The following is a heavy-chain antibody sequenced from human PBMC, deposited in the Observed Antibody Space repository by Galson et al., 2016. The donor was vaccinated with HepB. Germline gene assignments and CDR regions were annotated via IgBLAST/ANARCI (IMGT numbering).Heavy chain of an antibody. CDR1: GYTFTGYN. CDR2: INPNSGGT. CDR3: AREKVALHNWFDT. D-gene: IGHD2-15*01. J-gene: IGHJ5*02. Sequence: SVKVSCKASGYTFTGYNIHWVRQAPGRGLEWMGRINPNSGGTEYTEKFQVRVTMTRDTSISTVYMELSRLRSDDTAVYYCAREKVALHNWFDTWGQGTLVTASS. V-gene: IGHV1-2*06.